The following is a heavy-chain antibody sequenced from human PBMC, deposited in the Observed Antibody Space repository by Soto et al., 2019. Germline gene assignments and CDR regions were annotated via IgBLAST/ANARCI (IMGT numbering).Heavy chain of an antibody. CDR2: VYYSGST. D-gene: IGHD3-22*01. CDR1: GGSISSGGYY. J-gene: IGHJ4*02. Sequence: SETLSLTCTVSGGSISSGGYYWSWIRQHPGKGLEWSGYVYYSGSTYYNPSLKSRVTISVDTSKNQFSLKLSSVTAADTAVYYCARGGFSYDSSGYYCDYWGQGTLATVSS. CDR3: ARGGFSYDSSGYYCDY. V-gene: IGHV4-31*03.